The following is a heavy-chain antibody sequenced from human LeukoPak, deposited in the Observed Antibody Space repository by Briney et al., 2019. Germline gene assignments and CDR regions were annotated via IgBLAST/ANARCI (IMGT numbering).Heavy chain of an antibody. D-gene: IGHD1-14*01. Sequence: HPGGSLRLSCAASGFTFSDYWMHWVRQAPGKGLVWVSHINSDGTRTNYAASVKGRFTISRDNAKNTVYLQMNSLRAEDTAVYYCARQPDYWGQGTPVTVSS. CDR3: ARQPDY. CDR2: INSDGTRT. V-gene: IGHV3-74*01. J-gene: IGHJ4*02. CDR1: GFTFSDYW.